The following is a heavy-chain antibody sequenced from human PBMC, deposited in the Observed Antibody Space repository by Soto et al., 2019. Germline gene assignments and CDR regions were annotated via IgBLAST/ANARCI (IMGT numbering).Heavy chain of an antibody. Sequence: GGSLRLSCAASGFTFSSYSMNWVRQAPGKGLEWVSSISSSSSYIYYADSVKGRFTISRDNAKNSLYLQMNSLRAEDTAVYYCARDPPYYYDSSGYVTDYWGQGTXVTVSS. D-gene: IGHD3-22*01. CDR2: ISSSSSYI. J-gene: IGHJ4*02. V-gene: IGHV3-21*01. CDR1: GFTFSSYS. CDR3: ARDPPYYYDSSGYVTDY.